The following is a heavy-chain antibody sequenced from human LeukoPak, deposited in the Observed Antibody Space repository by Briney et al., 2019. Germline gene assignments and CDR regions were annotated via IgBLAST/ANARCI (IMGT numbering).Heavy chain of an antibody. D-gene: IGHD3-16*02. CDR2: IYYSGST. CDR1: GGSISSGGYY. J-gene: IGHJ5*02. CDR3: ARGSYMITFGGVIAPNWFDP. Sequence: PSQTLSLTCTVSGGSISSGGYYWSWIRQHPGKGLEWIGYIYYSGSTYYNPSLKSRVTISVGTSKNQFSLKLSSVTAADTAVYYCARGSYMITFGGVIAPNWFDPWGQGTLVTVSS. V-gene: IGHV4-31*03.